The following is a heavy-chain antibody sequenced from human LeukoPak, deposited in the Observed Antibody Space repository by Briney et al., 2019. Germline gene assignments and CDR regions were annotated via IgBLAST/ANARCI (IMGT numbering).Heavy chain of an antibody. CDR3: ARGESNYDILTGYLDY. V-gene: IGHV1-46*03. Sequence: SVKVSCKASGYTFTSYYMHWVRQAPGQGLEWMGIINPSGGSTSYAQKFQGRVTMTRDTSTSTVYMELSSLRSQDTAVYYCARGESNYDILTGYLDYWGQGTLVTVSS. CDR1: GYTFTSYY. D-gene: IGHD3-9*01. CDR2: INPSGGST. J-gene: IGHJ4*02.